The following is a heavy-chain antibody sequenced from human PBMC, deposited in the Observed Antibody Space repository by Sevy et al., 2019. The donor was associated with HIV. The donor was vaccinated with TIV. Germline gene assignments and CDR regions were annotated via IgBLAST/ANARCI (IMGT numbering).Heavy chain of an antibody. Sequence: GGSLRLSCAASGFTFSNAWMSWVRQAPGKGLEWVGRIKSKTDGGTTDYAAPVKGRFTISRDDSKNTLYLQMNSLKTEDTAVYYCTTDPTSYGDSPGFDLWGRGTLVTVSS. CDR1: GFTFSNAW. D-gene: IGHD4-17*01. CDR3: TTDPTSYGDSPGFDL. J-gene: IGHJ2*01. CDR2: IKSKTDGGTT. V-gene: IGHV3-15*01.